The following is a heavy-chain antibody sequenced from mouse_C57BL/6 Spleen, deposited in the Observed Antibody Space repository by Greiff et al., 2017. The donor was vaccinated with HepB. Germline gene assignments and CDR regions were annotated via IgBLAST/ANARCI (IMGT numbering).Heavy chain of an antibody. Sequence: QVQLQQSGAELVKPGDSVKMSCKASGYTFTTYPIEWMKQNHGKSLEWIGNFHPYNDDTKYNEKFKGKATWTVEKSSGTVYLELSRLTSVASAVYCFSRGGSSPHFDYWGQGTTLTVSS. CDR3: SRGGSSPHFDY. J-gene: IGHJ2*01. V-gene: IGHV1-47*01. CDR1: GYTFTTYP. D-gene: IGHD1-1*01. CDR2: FHPYNDDT.